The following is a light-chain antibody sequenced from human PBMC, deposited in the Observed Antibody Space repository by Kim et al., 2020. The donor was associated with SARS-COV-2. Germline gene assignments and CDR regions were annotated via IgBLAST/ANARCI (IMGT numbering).Light chain of an antibody. CDR3: QVWDSSSDHLYV. Sequence: KTARITCGGNNIGSQSVHWYQQKPGQAPVLVIYYDSDRPSGIPERFSGSNSGNTATLTISRVEAGDEADYYCQVWDSSSDHLYVFGTGTKVTVL. CDR1: NIGSQS. CDR2: YDS. J-gene: IGLJ1*01. V-gene: IGLV3-21*04.